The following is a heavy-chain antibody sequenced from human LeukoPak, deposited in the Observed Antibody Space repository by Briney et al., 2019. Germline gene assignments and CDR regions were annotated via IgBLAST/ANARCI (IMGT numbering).Heavy chain of an antibody. Sequence: SVKVSCKASGGTFSSYAISWVRQAPGQGLEWMGGIIPIFGTANYAQKFQGRVTITADESTSTAYMELSSLRSEDTAVYYCARAPSGIAVSYYYYGMDVWGKGTTVTVSS. J-gene: IGHJ6*04. CDR2: IIPIFGTA. D-gene: IGHD6-19*01. CDR3: ARAPSGIAVSYYYYGMDV. V-gene: IGHV1-69*13. CDR1: GGTFSSYA.